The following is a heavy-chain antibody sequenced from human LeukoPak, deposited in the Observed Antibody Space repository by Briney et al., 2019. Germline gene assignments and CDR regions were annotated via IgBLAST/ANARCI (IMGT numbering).Heavy chain of an antibody. CDR2: INPSGGST. J-gene: IGHJ3*02. CDR1: GYTFTCSN. D-gene: IGHD3-9*01. Sequence: GASVYVSFKASGYTFTCSNMHWVRKPQGQGLERMGIINPSGGSTSYAQKVQGRVTLTRDTSTSTVYMELSSLRSEDTAVYYCARVREYYDILTGVVGGAFDIWGQGTMVTVSS. CDR3: ARVREYYDILTGVVGGAFDI. V-gene: IGHV1-46*01.